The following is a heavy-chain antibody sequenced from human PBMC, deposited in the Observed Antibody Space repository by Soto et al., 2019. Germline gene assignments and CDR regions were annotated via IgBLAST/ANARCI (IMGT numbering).Heavy chain of an antibody. J-gene: IGHJ6*02. CDR2: ISYDGSNK. Sequence: GGSLRLSCAASGFTFSSYGMHWVRQAPGKGLEWVAVISYDGSNKYYADSVKGRFTISRDNSKNTLYLQMNSLRAEDTAVYYCAKEDRSYYYDSSGYYYDNTLYYYYGMDVWGQGTTVTVSS. CDR3: AKEDRSYYYDSSGYYYDNTLYYYYGMDV. CDR1: GFTFSSYG. V-gene: IGHV3-30*18. D-gene: IGHD3-22*01.